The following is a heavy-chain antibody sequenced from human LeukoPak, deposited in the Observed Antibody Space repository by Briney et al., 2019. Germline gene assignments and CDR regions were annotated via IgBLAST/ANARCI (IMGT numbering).Heavy chain of an antibody. J-gene: IGHJ4*02. Sequence: PGGSLRLSCAASGFTFSNYGMHWVRQAPGKGLEWVAFIRYDGSNKNYADSVKGRFTISRDNAENSLFLQMNSLGAEDTAVYYCAPFSAVTHYYFDYWGQGTLVTVSS. V-gene: IGHV3-30*02. D-gene: IGHD6-13*01. CDR2: IRYDGSNK. CDR1: GFTFSNYG. CDR3: APFSAVTHYYFDY.